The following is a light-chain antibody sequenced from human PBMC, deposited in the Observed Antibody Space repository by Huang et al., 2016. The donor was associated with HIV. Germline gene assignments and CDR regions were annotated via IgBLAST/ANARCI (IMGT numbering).Light chain of an antibody. J-gene: IGKJ1*01. CDR1: QSISSS. Sequence: DIQMTQSPSSLSASVGDRVTITCRASQSISSSLNWYQQKPGKAPKLLFYAAASFQSGVPSRFSGSGSGTEFTLPISSLQPEDFATYYCQQSYSTPRTFGQGTKVEIK. V-gene: IGKV1-39*01. CDR3: QQSYSTPRT. CDR2: AAA.